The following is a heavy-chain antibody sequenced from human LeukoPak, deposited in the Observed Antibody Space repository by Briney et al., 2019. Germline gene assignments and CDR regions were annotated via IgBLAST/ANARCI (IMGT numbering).Heavy chain of an antibody. V-gene: IGHV3-23*01. J-gene: IGHJ4*02. CDR3: AKDLGGATDY. Sequence: TGGSLRLSCAASGFTFSSYAMSWVRQAAGKGLEWVSAISGSGGSTYYADSVKGRFTISRDNSKNTLYLQMNSLRAEDTAVYYCAKDLGGATDYWGQGTLVTVSS. CDR2: ISGSGGST. D-gene: IGHD1-26*01. CDR1: GFTFSSYA.